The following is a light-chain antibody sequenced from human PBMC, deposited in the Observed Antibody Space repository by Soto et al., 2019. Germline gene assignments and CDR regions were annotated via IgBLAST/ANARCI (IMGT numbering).Light chain of an antibody. CDR3: QQSYSTLSIT. Sequence: DIQMTQSPSSLSASVGDRVTITCRASQGIRNDLGWYQQKPGKAPKLLIYAASSLQSGVPSRFSGSGSGTDFTLTISSLQPEDFATYYCQQSYSTLSITFGQGTRLEI. J-gene: IGKJ5*01. CDR1: QGIRND. CDR2: AAS. V-gene: IGKV1-39*01.